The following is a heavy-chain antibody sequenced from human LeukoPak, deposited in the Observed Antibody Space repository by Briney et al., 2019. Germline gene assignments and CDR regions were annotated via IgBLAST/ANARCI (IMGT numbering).Heavy chain of an antibody. CDR3: ARDTVVDVADAFDI. CDR2: ISSSSSTI. D-gene: IGHD2-21*01. V-gene: IGHV3-48*01. Sequence: GGSLRLSCAASGFTFSDYYMNWVRQAPGKGLEWVSYISSSSSTIYYADSVKGRFTISRDNAKNSLYLQMNSLRAEDTAVYYCARDTVVDVADAFDIWGQGTMVTVSS. J-gene: IGHJ3*02. CDR1: GFTFSDYY.